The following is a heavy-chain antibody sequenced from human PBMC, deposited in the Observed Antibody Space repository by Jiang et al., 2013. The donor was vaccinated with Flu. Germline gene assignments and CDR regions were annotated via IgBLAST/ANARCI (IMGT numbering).Heavy chain of an antibody. Sequence: EVQLVESGGGLVQPGGSLRLSCAASGFAFSSYAMSWVRQAPGKGLEWVSAISGSGGSTYYADSVKGRFTISRDNSKNTLYLQMNSLRAEDTAVYYCAKPPFIVVVPADPLNFDYWGQGTLVTVSS. CDR3: AKPPFIVVVPADPLNFDY. CDR2: ISGSGGST. D-gene: IGHD2-2*01. V-gene: IGHV3-23*04. J-gene: IGHJ4*02. CDR1: GFAFSSYA.